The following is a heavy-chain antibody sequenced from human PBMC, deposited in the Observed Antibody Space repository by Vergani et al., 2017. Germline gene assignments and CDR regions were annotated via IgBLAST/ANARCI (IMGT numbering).Heavy chain of an antibody. CDR1: GGSISSYY. V-gene: IGHV4-59*01. CDR3: AGVSAPNAFDI. CDR2: IYYSGST. Sequence: QVQLQESGPGLVKPSQTLSLTCTVSGGSISSYYWSWIRQPPGKGLEWIGYIYYSGSTNYNPSLKSRVTISVDTSKNQFSLKLSSVTAADTAVYYCAGVSAPNAFDIWGQGTMVTVSS. J-gene: IGHJ3*02.